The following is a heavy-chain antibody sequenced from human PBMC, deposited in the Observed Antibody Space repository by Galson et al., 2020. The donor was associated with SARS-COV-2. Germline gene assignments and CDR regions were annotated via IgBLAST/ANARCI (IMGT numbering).Heavy chain of an antibody. D-gene: IGHD3-10*01. CDR3: AKGTTWFGELLSYYYYYYMDV. CDR2: IWYDGSNK. CDR1: GFTFSSYG. V-gene: IGHV3-30*02. J-gene: IGHJ6*03. Sequence: GESLKISCAASGFTFSSYGMHWVRQAPGKGLEWVAVIWYDGSNKYYADSVKGRFTISRDNSKNTLYLQMNSLRAEDTAVYYCAKGTTWFGELLSYYYYYYMDVWGKGTTVTISS.